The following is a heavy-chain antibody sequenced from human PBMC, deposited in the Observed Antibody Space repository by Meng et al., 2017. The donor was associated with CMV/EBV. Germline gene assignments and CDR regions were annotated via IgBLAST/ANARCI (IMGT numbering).Heavy chain of an antibody. D-gene: IGHD5-12*01. J-gene: IGHJ4*02. CDR2: INHSGST. Sequence: SETLSLTCAVYGGSFSGYSWSWIRQPPGKGLEWIGEINHSGSTNYNPSLKSRVTISVDTSKNQFSLKLSSVTAADTAVYYCARGKVDIVNWGQGTLVTVSS. CDR1: GGSFSGYS. CDR3: ARGKVDIVN. V-gene: IGHV4-34*01.